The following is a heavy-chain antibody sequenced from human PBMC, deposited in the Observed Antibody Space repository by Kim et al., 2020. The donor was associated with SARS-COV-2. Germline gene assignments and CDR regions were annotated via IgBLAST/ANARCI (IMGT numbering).Heavy chain of an antibody. CDR3: ARGIRSGSYPSSNWFDP. CDR1: GGSVSSGSYY. CDR2: IYYSGST. V-gene: IGHV4-61*01. Sequence: SETLSLTCTVSGGSVSSGSYYWSWIRQPPGKGLEWIGYIYYSGSTNYNPSLKSRVTISVDTSKSQFSLKLSSVTAADTAVYYCARGIRSGSYPSSNWFDPWGQGTLVTVSS. D-gene: IGHD3-10*01. J-gene: IGHJ5*02.